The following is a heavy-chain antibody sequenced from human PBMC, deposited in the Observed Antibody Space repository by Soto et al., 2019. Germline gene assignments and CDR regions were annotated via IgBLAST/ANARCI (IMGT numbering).Heavy chain of an antibody. Sequence: ASVKVSCKASGYTFTSYGISWVRQAPGQGLEWMGWISAYNGNTNYAQKLQGRVTMTTDTSTSTAYMELRSLRSDDTAVYYCARDLRSGSYYHDAFDIWGQGTMVTVSS. CDR2: ISAYNGNT. CDR1: GYTFTSYG. J-gene: IGHJ3*02. CDR3: ARDLRSGSYYHDAFDI. V-gene: IGHV1-18*01. D-gene: IGHD1-26*01.